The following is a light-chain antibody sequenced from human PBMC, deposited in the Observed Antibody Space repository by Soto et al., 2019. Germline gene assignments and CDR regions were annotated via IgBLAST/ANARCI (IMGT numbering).Light chain of an antibody. CDR2: DAY. Sequence: QSMRTEPAWVSVSTGVSITISCIGTRSDIGGYNYVSWHQQHPGKAPKLMIYDAYERPLGVSNRFSGSKSGNTASLTISGLQNEDEADYYCSSYTAERSYVFGSGTKVTVL. CDR3: SSYTAERSYV. J-gene: IGLJ1*01. V-gene: IGLV2-14*03. CDR1: RSDIGGYNY.